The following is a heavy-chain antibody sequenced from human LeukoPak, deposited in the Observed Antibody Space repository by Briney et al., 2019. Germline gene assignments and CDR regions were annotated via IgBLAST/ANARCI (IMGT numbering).Heavy chain of an antibody. CDR2: ISSSSNYI. D-gene: IGHD4-17*01. V-gene: IGHV3-21*01. CDR3: ARDRFPQVTTLPNFDY. CDR1: GFNFSSYS. Sequence: GGSLRLSCAASGFNFSSYSMNWVRQAPGKGLEWVSSISSSSNYIYYADSVKGRFTISRDNAKNSLYLQMNSLRAEDTAVYYCARDRFPQVTTLPNFDYWGQGTLDTVSS. J-gene: IGHJ4*02.